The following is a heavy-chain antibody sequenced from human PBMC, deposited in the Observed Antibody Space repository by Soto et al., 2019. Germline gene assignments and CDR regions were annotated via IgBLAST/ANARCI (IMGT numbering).Heavy chain of an antibody. CDR3: ARDRTTSSFGNYFDY. D-gene: IGHD2-2*01. CDR2: ITSSGSTI. CDR1: GFTFSDYY. J-gene: IGHJ4*02. V-gene: IGHV3-11*01. Sequence: LRLSCAASGFTFSDYYMTWIRQAPGKGLEWVSYITSSGSTIHYADSVRGRFTMSRDNARNSLSLQMNSLRVEDTAVYYCARDRTTSSFGNYFDYWGQGTLVTVSS.